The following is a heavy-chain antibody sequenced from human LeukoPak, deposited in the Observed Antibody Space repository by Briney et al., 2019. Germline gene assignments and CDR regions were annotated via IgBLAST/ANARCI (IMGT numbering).Heavy chain of an antibody. D-gene: IGHD6-13*01. CDR3: AKERGSSWYSIDY. J-gene: IGHJ4*02. CDR2: ISGSGGST. Sequence: GGSLRLSCAASGFTFSSYAMSWVRQAPGKGLEWFSAISGSGGSTYYADSVKDRFTISRDNSKNTLYLQMNSLRAEDTAVYYCAKERGSSWYSIDYWGQGTLVTVSS. CDR1: GFTFSSYA. V-gene: IGHV3-23*01.